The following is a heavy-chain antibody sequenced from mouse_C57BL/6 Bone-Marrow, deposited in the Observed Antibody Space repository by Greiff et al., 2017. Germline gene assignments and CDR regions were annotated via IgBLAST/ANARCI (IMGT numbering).Heavy chain of an antibody. CDR2: IDPENGAT. CDR3: TTIITTGY. J-gene: IGHJ2*01. D-gene: IGHD1-2*01. V-gene: IGHV14-4*01. CDR1: GFTITDDY. Sequence: VQLQQSGAELVRPGASVKLSCTASGFTITDDYLHWVKQRPEQGLEWIGWIDPENGATEYASKFQGKATITADTSSNTAYMQLSSVATEDTAVYCCTTIITTGYWGQGTTLTVSS.